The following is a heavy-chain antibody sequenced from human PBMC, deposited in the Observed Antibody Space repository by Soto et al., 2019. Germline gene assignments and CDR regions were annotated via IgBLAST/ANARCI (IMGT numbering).Heavy chain of an antibody. CDR1: GGSISSGGYS. J-gene: IGHJ4*02. Sequence: SETLSLTCAVSGGSISSGGYSWSWIRQPPGKGLEWIGYIYHSGSTYYNPSLKSRVTISVDRSKNQFSLKLSSVTAADTAVYYCARTVRLYYDILTGYPYYFDYWGQGTLVTVSS. CDR3: ARTVRLYYDILTGYPYYFDY. CDR2: IYHSGST. V-gene: IGHV4-30-2*01. D-gene: IGHD3-9*01.